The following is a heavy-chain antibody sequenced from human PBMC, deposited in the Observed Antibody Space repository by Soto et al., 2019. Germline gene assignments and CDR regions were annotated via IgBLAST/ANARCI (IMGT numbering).Heavy chain of an antibody. Sequence: PGGSLRLSCLASGFTFSDYTLNWVRQPPGKGLEWVSSISKSGSYIYYADSLKGRFTISRDNAKDSLYLQINALSVEDTAVYYCAREAAGYSEYFDYWGHGTLVTVS. CDR2: ISKSGSYI. CDR1: GFTFSDYT. V-gene: IGHV3-21*01. J-gene: IGHJ4*01. CDR3: AREAAGYSEYFDY. D-gene: IGHD6-25*01.